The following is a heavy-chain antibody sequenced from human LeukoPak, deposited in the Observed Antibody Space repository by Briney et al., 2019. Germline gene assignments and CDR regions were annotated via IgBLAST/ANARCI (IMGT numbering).Heavy chain of an antibody. Sequence: SETLSLTCAVYGGSFSGYYWSWIRQPPGKGLEWIGEINHSGSTNYNPSLKSRVTISVDASKNQFSLKLSSVTAADTAVYYCARGKRASYYYYYGMDVWGQGTTVNVSS. CDR1: GGSFSGYY. CDR3: ARGKRASYYYYYGMDV. J-gene: IGHJ6*02. CDR2: INHSGST. V-gene: IGHV4-34*01.